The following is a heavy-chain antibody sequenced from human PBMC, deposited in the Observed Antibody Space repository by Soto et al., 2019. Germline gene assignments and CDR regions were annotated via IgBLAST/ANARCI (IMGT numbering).Heavy chain of an antibody. V-gene: IGHV3-21*01. CDR2: ISSSSSYI. CDR1: GFTFSSYS. J-gene: IGHJ6*02. CDR3: ARGGRGYGMDV. Sequence: TGGSLRLSCAASGFTFSSYSMNWVRQAPGKGLEWVSSISSSSSYIYYADSVKGRFTISRDNAKNSLYLQMNSLRAEDTAVYYCARGGRGYGMDVWGQGTTVTVSS. D-gene: IGHD3-10*01.